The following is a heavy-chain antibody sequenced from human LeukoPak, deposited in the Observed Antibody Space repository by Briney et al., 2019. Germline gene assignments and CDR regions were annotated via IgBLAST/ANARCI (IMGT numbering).Heavy chain of an antibody. D-gene: IGHD3-9*01. CDR2: ISWNSGSI. J-gene: IGHJ4*02. V-gene: IGHV3-9*01. Sequence: GRSLRLSCAASGFTLDNYAMHWVRQAPGKGREWVSVISWNSGSIGYADSVKGRFTISSDNGKNSLYLLMNSLRAEDTALYYCAKGDGYDILTGYPFDYWGQGTLVTVSS. CDR3: AKGDGYDILTGYPFDY. CDR1: GFTLDNYA.